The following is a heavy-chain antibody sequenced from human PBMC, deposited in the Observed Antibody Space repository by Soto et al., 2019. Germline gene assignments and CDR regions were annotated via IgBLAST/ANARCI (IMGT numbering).Heavy chain of an antibody. J-gene: IGHJ6*03. CDR1: GFTFGDYA. V-gene: IGHV3-49*03. D-gene: IGHD3-22*01. CDR3: TREYRWVVRGYYYMDV. Sequence: GGSLRLSCTASGFTFGDYAMSWFRQAPGKGLEWVGFIRSKAYGGTTEYAASVKGRFTISRDDSKSIAYLQMNSLKTEDTAVYYCTREYRWVVRGYYYMDVWGKGTTVTVSS. CDR2: IRSKAYGGTT.